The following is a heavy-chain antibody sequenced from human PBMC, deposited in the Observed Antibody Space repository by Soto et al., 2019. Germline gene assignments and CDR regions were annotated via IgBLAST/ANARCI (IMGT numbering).Heavy chain of an antibody. CDR2: IYHSGST. Sequence: QVQLQESGPGLVKPSGTRSLTCAVSGGSISSSNWWSWVRQPPGKGLEWIGEIYHSGSTNYNPSLKTRVTISVDKSKNQFSLKLSSVTAADTAVYYCASSPYDCVWGSYRYFDYWGQGTLVTVSS. V-gene: IGHV4-4*02. CDR1: GGSISSSNW. J-gene: IGHJ4*02. D-gene: IGHD3-16*02. CDR3: ASSPYDCVWGSYRYFDY.